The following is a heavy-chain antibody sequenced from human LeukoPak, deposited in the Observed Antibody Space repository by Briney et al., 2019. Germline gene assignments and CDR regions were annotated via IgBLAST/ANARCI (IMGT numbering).Heavy chain of an antibody. J-gene: IGHJ4*02. D-gene: IGHD3-3*01. CDR1: GFTFSSYW. V-gene: IGHV3-74*01. Sequence: GRSLRLSCAASGFTFSSYWMHWVRQAPGKGLVWVSRINSDGSSTSYADSVKGRFTISRDNAKNTLYLQMNSLRAEDTAVYYCARDVGFWSGYYLPDYWGQGTLVTVSS. CDR2: INSDGSST. CDR3: ARDVGFWSGYYLPDY.